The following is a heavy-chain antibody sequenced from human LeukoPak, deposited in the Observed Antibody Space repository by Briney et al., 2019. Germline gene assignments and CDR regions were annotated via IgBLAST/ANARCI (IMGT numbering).Heavy chain of an antibody. D-gene: IGHD3-22*01. V-gene: IGHV1-18*01. CDR3: ARKGGTYYYDRSRDLNAFDI. CDR2: ISAYNGNT. CDR1: GYTFTSYG. Sequence: ASVKVSCMASGYTFTSYGISWVGQAPGQGLEWMGWISAYNGNTNYAQKLQGRVTMTTDTSTSTAYMELRSLGSDDTTVYYCARKGGTYYYDRSRDLNAFDIWGQGTMVTVSS. J-gene: IGHJ3*02.